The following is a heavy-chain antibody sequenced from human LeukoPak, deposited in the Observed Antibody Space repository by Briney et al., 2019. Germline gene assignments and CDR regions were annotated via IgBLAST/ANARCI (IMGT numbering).Heavy chain of an antibody. CDR2: IYSGGST. V-gene: IGHV3-66*01. D-gene: IGHD3-10*01. CDR3: ARGRGALGRYYFDY. CDR1: GFTVSGNY. J-gene: IGHJ4*02. Sequence: GGSLRLSCAASGFTVSGNYMSWVRQAPGKGLEWVSVIYSGGSTYYADSVKGRFTISRDNSRNTLYLQMNSLRAEDTAVYYCARGRGALGRYYFDYWGQGTLVTVSS.